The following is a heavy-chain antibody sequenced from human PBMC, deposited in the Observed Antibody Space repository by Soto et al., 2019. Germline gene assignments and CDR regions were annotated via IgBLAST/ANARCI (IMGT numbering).Heavy chain of an antibody. CDR3: ARGRGYSGYDWVDS. CDR2: FSYSDNT. D-gene: IGHD5-12*01. Sequence: SETLSLTCTVSGGSISTYYWMWIRQPPGKGLEWIGHFSYSDNTNYNPSLESRVTMSVDTSKNQFSLKLRSVTAADTAVYYCARGRGYSGYDWVDSWGQGTLVTVSS. V-gene: IGHV4-59*01. J-gene: IGHJ5*01. CDR1: GGSISTYY.